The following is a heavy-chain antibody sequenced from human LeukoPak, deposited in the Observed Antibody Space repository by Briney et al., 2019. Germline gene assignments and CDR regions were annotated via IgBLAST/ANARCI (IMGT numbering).Heavy chain of an antibody. CDR3: AREDRYSIGPIDY. Sequence: PSETLSPTCTVSGGSISSYYWSWIRQPPGKGLEWIGYIYCSSSTNYNPSLKCRVTISVDTSKNQFSLKLSSVTAADTAVYYCAREDRYSIGPIDYWGQGTLVTVSS. CDR2: IYCSSST. D-gene: IGHD6-19*01. V-gene: IGHV4-59*01. J-gene: IGHJ4*02. CDR1: GGSISSYY.